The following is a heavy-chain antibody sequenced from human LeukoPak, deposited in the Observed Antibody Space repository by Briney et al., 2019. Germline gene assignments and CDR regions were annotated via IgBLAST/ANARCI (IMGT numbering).Heavy chain of an antibody. J-gene: IGHJ4*02. CDR2: ISDDGSRT. Sequence: PGGSQRLSCAASGFTFSTYAVHWVRQAPGKGLEWVAIISDDGSRTYYSNSVKGRFTISRDNSRNTLYLQMNSLRPEDTAVYYCARGNGPGSFLIDYWGQGTLVTVSS. CDR3: ARGNGPGSFLIDY. V-gene: IGHV3-30-3*01. D-gene: IGHD3-10*01. CDR1: GFTFSTYA.